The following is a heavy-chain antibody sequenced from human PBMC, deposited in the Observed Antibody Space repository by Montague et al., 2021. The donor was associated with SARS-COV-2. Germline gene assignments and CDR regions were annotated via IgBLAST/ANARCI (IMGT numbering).Heavy chain of an antibody. J-gene: IGHJ4*02. CDR1: GFTFRDYY. Sequence: SLRLSCAASGFTFRDYYMNWIRQAPGEGLEWVSSISSSGTTLYYASPVKGRFTISRDNAKNSLYLQMNSLRAEDAAVYYCARDLAVDYWGQGTLVTVSS. V-gene: IGHV3-11*01. CDR2: ISSSGTTL. CDR3: ARDLAVDY.